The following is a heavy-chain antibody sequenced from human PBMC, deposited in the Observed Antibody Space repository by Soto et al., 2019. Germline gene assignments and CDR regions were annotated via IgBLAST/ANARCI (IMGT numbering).Heavy chain of an antibody. D-gene: IGHD2-21*02. CDR3: ARGPVLVTTILDLFDS. J-gene: IGHJ5*01. Sequence: PGESLKISCKGSGYSFTSYYMHWVRQAPGQGLEWMGIINPSGGSTSYAQKFQGRVTMTRDTSTSTVYMELSSLRSEDTAVYYCARGPVLVTTILDLFDSWGQGSLVTVSS. V-gene: IGHV1-46*01. CDR1: GYSFTSYY. CDR2: INPSGGST.